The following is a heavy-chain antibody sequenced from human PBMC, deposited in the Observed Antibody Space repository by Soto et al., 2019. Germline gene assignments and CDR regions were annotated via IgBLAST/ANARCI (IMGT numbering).Heavy chain of an antibody. V-gene: IGHV2-5*01. J-gene: IGHJ3*02. D-gene: IGHD3-10*01. CDR2: IYWNDDK. CDR3: AHSPSPYITLGHDAFDI. CDR1: GFSLSTSGVG. Sequence: QITLKESGPTLVKPTQTLTLTCTFSGFSLSTSGVGVGWIRQPPGKALEWLALIYWNDDKRYSPSLKSRLTVTKDPPKNQVVLTITDMDPVDTATYYRAHSPSPYITLGHDAFDIWGQGTMVTVSS.